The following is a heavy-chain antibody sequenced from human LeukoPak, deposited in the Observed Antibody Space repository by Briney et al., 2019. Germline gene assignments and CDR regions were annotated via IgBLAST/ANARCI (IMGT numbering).Heavy chain of an antibody. CDR2: ISSSGSTI. V-gene: IGHV3-48*01. D-gene: IGHD3-16*02. Sequence: GGSLRLSCAASGFTFSSYNMNWVRQAPGKGLEWVSYISSSGSTIYYADSVKGRFTISRDNSKNTLYLQMNSLRAEDTAVYYCAKDARSWYFDYWGQGTLVTVSS. CDR1: GFTFSSYN. J-gene: IGHJ4*02. CDR3: AKDARSWYFDY.